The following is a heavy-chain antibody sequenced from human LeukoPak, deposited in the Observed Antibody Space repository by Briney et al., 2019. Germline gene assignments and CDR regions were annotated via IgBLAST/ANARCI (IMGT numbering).Heavy chain of an antibody. J-gene: IGHJ4*02. V-gene: IGHV3-48*04. Sequence: GGSLRLSCAASGFTFSSHWMSWVRQAPGKGLEWVSYISSSGSTIYYADSVKGRFTISRDNAKNSLYLQMNSLRAEDTAVYYCARAGRYSYGYPWADYWGQGTLVTVSS. CDR3: ARAGRYSYGYPWADY. CDR2: ISSSGSTI. CDR1: GFTFSSHW. D-gene: IGHD5-18*01.